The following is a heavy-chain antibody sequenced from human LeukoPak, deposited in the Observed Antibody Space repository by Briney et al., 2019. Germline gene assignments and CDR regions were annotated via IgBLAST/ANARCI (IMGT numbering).Heavy chain of an antibody. V-gene: IGHV3-30*02. CDR2: IRYDGSNH. J-gene: IGHJ4*02. D-gene: IGHD7-27*01. CDR3: AKDLAWGFDY. CDR1: GFTFSGYG. Sequence: PGGSLRLSCAASGFTFSGYGMHWVRQAPGKGLEWVTFIRYDGSNHNYADSVKGRFTISRVNFKNTLYLQMNSLRPEDTALYYCAKDLAWGFDYWGQGTLVTVSP.